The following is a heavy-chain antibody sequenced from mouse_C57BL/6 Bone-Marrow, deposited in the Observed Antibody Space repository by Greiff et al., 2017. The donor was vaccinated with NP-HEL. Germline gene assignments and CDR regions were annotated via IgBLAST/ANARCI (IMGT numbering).Heavy chain of an antibody. V-gene: IGHV1-18*01. Sequence: VQLQQSGPELVKPGASVKIPCKASGYTFTDYNMDWVKQSHGKSLEWIGDINPNNGGTIYNQKFKGKATLTVDKSSSTAYMELRSLTSEDTAVYYCARTRGPITTVVAHWYFDVWGTGTTVTVSS. CDR1: GYTFTDYN. D-gene: IGHD1-1*01. CDR3: ARTRGPITTVVAHWYFDV. CDR2: INPNNGGT. J-gene: IGHJ1*03.